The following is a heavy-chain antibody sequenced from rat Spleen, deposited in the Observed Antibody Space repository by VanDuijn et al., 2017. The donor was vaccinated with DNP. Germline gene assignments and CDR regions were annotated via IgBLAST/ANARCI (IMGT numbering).Heavy chain of an antibody. J-gene: IGHJ2*01. V-gene: IGHV5-31*01. D-gene: IGHD5-1*01. CDR2: IINTGGNT. CDR1: GFIFSDYW. CDR3: TRQLGLDY. Sequence: EVQLVESGGGPVQPGRSLKVSCVASGFIFSDYWMTWIRQAPGKGLEWIASIINTGGNTYYPDSVKGRFTISRDNAKNSLYLQMNSLRSEDTATYFCTRQLGLDYWGQGVMVTVSS.